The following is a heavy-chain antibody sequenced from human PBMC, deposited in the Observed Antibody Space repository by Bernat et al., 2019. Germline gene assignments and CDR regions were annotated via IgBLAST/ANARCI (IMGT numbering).Heavy chain of an antibody. Sequence: EVQLVESGGGLVQPGGSLRLSCAASGFTFSSYEMNWVRQAPGKGLEWVSYISSSGSTIYYADSVKGRFTISRDNAKNSLYLQMNSLRAEDTAVYYCARGYDYIWGSPSDAFDIWDQGTIVTVSS. CDR2: ISSSGSTI. V-gene: IGHV3-48*03. CDR3: ARGYDYIWGSPSDAFDI. CDR1: GFTFSSYE. J-gene: IGHJ3*02. D-gene: IGHD3-16*01.